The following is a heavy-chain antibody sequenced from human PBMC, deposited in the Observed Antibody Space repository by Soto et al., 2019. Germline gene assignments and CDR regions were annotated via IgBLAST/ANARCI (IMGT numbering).Heavy chain of an antibody. D-gene: IGHD3-16*01. Sequence: SLRLSCAASGFTFSSYAMSWVRQAPGKGLEWVSAISGSGGSTYYADSVKGRFTISRDNSKNSLYLQMNSLRAEDTAVYYCAKVGGRETYYYYYYMDVWGKGTTVTVSS. CDR2: ISGSGGST. J-gene: IGHJ6*03. CDR3: AKVGGRETYYYYYYMDV. V-gene: IGHV3-23*01. CDR1: GFTFSSYA.